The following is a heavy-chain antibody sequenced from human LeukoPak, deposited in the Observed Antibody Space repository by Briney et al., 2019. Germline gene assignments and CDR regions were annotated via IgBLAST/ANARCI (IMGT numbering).Heavy chain of an antibody. CDR3: APRVVVIAAPFDY. D-gene: IGHD2-21*01. Sequence: GGSLRLSCVASGITFSSCGMHWVRQAPGKGLEWVAFIRYDGSNRYYADSVKGRFTISRDNSKNTLYLQMNSLRAEDTAVYYCAPRVVVIAAPFDYWGQGTLVTVSS. J-gene: IGHJ4*02. V-gene: IGHV3-30*02. CDR2: IRYDGSNR. CDR1: GITFSSCG.